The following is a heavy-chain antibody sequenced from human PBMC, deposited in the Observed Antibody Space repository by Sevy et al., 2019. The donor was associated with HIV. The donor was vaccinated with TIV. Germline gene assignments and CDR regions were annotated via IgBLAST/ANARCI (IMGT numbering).Heavy chain of an antibody. V-gene: IGHV3-7*04. CDR1: GFSFSHYC. CDR2: IKQDESEK. Sequence: GESLKISCAASGFSFSHYCMHWVRQAPGKGLEWVANIKQDESEKYYVASVKGRFTISRDNAKNSVYLQMNSLIPEDTAIYYCARGNSGSFDYWGQGTLVTVSS. J-gene: IGHJ4*02. CDR3: ARGNSGSFDY. D-gene: IGHD3-22*01.